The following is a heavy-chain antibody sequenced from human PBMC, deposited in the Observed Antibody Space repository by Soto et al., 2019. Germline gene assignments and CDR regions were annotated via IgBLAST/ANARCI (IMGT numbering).Heavy chain of an antibody. V-gene: IGHV3-21*01. CDR1: GFTFSSYS. D-gene: IGHD3-22*01. Sequence: EVQLVESGGGLVKPGGSPRLSCAASGFTFSSYSMNWVRQAPGKGLEWVSSISSSSSYIYYADSVKGRFTISRDNAKNSLYLQMNSLRAEDTAVYYCARDENDSSGYYYWYFDLWGRGTLVTVSS. CDR2: ISSSSSYI. CDR3: ARDENDSSGYYYWYFDL. J-gene: IGHJ2*01.